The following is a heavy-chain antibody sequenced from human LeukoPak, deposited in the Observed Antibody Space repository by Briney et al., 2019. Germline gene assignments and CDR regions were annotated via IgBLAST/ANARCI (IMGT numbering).Heavy chain of an antibody. CDR3: ARGRSGWLVYSSGLDY. CDR1: GVTSSDYY. D-gene: IGHD6-19*01. V-gene: IGHV3-11*01. J-gene: IGHJ4*02. Sequence: GGSLRLSCAASGVTSSDYYMSWIRQAPGKGLEWVSHISSSDSTIYYADSVKGRFTISRDNAKNSLYLQMNSLRAEDTAVYYCARGRSGWLVYSSGLDYWGQGTLVTVSS. CDR2: ISSSDSTI.